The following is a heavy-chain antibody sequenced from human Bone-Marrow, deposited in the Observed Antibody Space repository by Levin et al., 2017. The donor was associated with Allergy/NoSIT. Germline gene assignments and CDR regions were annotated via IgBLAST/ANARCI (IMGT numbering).Heavy chain of an antibody. D-gene: IGHD3-10*01. CDR3: AGHLWFGEYNFDY. Sequence: SETLSLTCAVYGGSFSGYYWSWIRQPPGKGLEWIGEINHSGSTNYNPSLKSRVTISVDTSKNQFSLKLSSVTAADTAVYYCAGHLWFGEYNFDYWGQGTLVTVSS. J-gene: IGHJ4*02. CDR2: INHSGST. V-gene: IGHV4-34*01. CDR1: GGSFSGYY.